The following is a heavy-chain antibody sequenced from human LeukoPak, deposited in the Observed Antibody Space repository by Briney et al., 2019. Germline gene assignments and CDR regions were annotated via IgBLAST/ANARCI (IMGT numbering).Heavy chain of an antibody. Sequence: GGSLRLSCAASGFTFSSYWMSWVRQAPGKGLEWVANIKQDGSEKYYVDSVKGRFTISRDNAKNSLYLQMNSPRAEDTAVYYCARGYSSGWYGVFGYWGQGTLVTVSS. V-gene: IGHV3-7*01. D-gene: IGHD6-19*01. CDR1: GFTFSSYW. CDR2: IKQDGSEK. J-gene: IGHJ4*02. CDR3: ARGYSSGWYGVFGY.